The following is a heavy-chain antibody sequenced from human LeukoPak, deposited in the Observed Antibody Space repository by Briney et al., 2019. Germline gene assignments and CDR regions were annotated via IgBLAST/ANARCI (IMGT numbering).Heavy chain of an antibody. CDR2: IYYSGST. Sequence: SETLSLTCTVSGGSISSSSYYWGWIRQPPGKGLEWIGSIYYSGSTYYNPSLKSRVTISVDTSKNQFSLKLSSVTAADTAVYYCAREVRNGDYFDYWGQGTLVTVSS. CDR1: GGSISSSSYY. CDR3: AREVRNGDYFDY. J-gene: IGHJ4*02. V-gene: IGHV4-39*07. D-gene: IGHD1-1*01.